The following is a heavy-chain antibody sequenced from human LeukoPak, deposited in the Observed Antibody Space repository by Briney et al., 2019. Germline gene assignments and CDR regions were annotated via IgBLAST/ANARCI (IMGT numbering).Heavy chain of an antibody. Sequence: GGSLRLSCAASGFTFDDYTMHWVRQAPGKGLEWVSLISWDGGSTYYADSVKGRFTISRDNAKNSLYLQMNSLRAEDTAVYYCARDWYRGYSYGFDYWGQGTLVTVSS. D-gene: IGHD5-18*01. J-gene: IGHJ4*02. CDR2: ISWDGGST. V-gene: IGHV3-43*01. CDR1: GFTFDDYT. CDR3: ARDWYRGYSYGFDY.